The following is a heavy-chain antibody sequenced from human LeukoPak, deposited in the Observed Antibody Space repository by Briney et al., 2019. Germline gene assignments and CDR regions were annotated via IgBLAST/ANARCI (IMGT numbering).Heavy chain of an antibody. Sequence: PGGSLRLSCAASGFTFSSYGMHWVRQAPAKGLAWVAVISYEGSNKYYADSVKGRVTISRDNSNNTLYLQMNSLRAEDTAVYYSAKESDTNVDYWGQGALVTVSS. V-gene: IGHV3-30*18. J-gene: IGHJ4*02. D-gene: IGHD2-2*01. CDR3: AKESDTNVDY. CDR1: GFTFSSYG. CDR2: ISYEGSNK.